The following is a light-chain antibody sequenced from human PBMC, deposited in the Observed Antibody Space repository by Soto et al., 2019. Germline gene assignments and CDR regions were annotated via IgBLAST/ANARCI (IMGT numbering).Light chain of an antibody. V-gene: IGLV1-40*01. CDR3: QSYDSSLRGSDV. J-gene: IGLJ1*01. Sequence: QSVLTQPPSVSGAPGQRVTISCTGSSSNIGAGYDVHWYQQLPGTVPKLLIYGNSNRPSGVPDRFSGSKSGTSASLAITGLQAEDEADYYCQSYDSSLRGSDVFGTGTKLTVL. CDR1: SSNIGAGYD. CDR2: GNS.